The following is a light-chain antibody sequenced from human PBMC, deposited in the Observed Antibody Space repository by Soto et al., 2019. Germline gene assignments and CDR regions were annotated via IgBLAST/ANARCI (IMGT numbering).Light chain of an antibody. CDR3: SSYTSSSTLCV. V-gene: IGLV2-14*01. J-gene: IGLJ1*01. Sequence: QSALTQPASVSGSPGQSITISCTGTSSDVGGYNYVSWYQQHPGKAPKLMIYEVSNRPTGVSNRFSGSKSGNTASLTISGLQDEDEADYYCSSYTSSSTLCVFGTGTKVNVL. CDR2: EVS. CDR1: SSDVGGYNY.